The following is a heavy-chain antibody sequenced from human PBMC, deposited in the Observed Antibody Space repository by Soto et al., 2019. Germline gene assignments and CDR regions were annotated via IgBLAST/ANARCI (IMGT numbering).Heavy chain of an antibody. CDR2: ISNNGDTA. Sequence: GGSLRLSCATSGFTFSSYGMAWVRQAAEKGLEWVASISNNGDTAYYADSVKGRFTISRGNSENTLYLQMNGLRADDTALYFCAKSRVFIGAIVTLLDSWGQGTQVTVSS. CDR3: AKSRVFIGAIVTLLDS. V-gene: IGHV3-23*01. D-gene: IGHD3-16*02. J-gene: IGHJ4*02. CDR1: GFTFSSYG.